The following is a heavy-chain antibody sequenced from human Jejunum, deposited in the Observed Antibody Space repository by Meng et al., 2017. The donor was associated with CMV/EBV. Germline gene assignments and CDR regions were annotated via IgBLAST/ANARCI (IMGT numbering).Heavy chain of an antibody. V-gene: IGHV3-72*01. CDR2: SRNKAHSYST. CDR1: GFTLSDHY. CDR3: TRDLAGYYGWGTSLFDY. Sequence: EVRLVESGGGLVEPGGSLRRSCAGAGFTLSDHYMDWVRQAPGKGLEWVGRSRNKAHSYSTEYAASVKGRFTISRDDSKNSLYLQMNSLKTEDTAVYYCTRDLAGYYGWGTSLFDYWGQGTLVTVSS. D-gene: IGHD3-10*01. J-gene: IGHJ4*02.